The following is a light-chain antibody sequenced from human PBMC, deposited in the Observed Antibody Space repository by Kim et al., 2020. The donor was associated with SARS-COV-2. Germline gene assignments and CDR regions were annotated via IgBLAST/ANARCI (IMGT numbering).Light chain of an antibody. J-gene: IGLJ2*01. CDR1: KLGDKY. Sequence: SYELTQPPSVSVSPGQTASITCSGDKLGDKYACWYQQKPGQSPVLVIYQDSKRPSGIPERFSGSNSGNTATLTISVIQAMDEADYYCQAWDSSTVVFGGGTQLTVL. V-gene: IGLV3-1*01. CDR3: QAWDSSTVV. CDR2: QDS.